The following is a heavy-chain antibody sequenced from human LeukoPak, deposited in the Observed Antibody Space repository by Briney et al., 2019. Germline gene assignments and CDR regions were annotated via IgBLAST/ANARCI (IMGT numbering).Heavy chain of an antibody. CDR2: IYYSGST. D-gene: IGHD3-22*01. Sequence: PSETLSLTCTVSGGSISSSSYYWGWIRQPPGKGLEWIGSIYYSGSTYYNPSLKSRVTISVDTSKNQFSLKLSSVTAADTAVYYCAKTSGYLLGNYFDYWGQGTLVTVSS. CDR1: GGSISSSSYY. CDR3: AKTSGYLLGNYFDY. J-gene: IGHJ4*02. V-gene: IGHV4-39*07.